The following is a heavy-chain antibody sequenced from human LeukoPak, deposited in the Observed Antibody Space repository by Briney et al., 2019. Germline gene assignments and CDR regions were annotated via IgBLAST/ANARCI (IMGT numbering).Heavy chain of an antibody. CDR1: GVSIRGSNYY. Sequence: SETLSLTCNVSGVSIRGSNYYWGLIRQPPGKGLQWIGSIHYSGTTYYNPSLKSRVTISVDTSKNHFSLQLSSVSAADTAVYYCARTSSGPNWFGPWGQGTLVTVSS. CDR3: ARTSSGPNWFGP. CDR2: IHYSGTT. V-gene: IGHV4-39*02. D-gene: IGHD3-22*01. J-gene: IGHJ5*02.